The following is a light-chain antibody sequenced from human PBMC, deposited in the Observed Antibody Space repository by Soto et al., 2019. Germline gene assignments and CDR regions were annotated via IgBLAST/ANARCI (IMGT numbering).Light chain of an antibody. CDR3: QQYNKWPPT. CDR2: GAS. CDR1: QSVSSSY. J-gene: IGKJ1*01. Sequence: EIVMTQSPATLSVSPGERATLSCRASQSVSSSYLAWYQQKPGQAPRLLIYGASSRATGIPARFSGSGSGTEFTLTISSLQSEDFAVYHCQQYNKWPPTFGQGTKVDIK. V-gene: IGKV3-15*01.